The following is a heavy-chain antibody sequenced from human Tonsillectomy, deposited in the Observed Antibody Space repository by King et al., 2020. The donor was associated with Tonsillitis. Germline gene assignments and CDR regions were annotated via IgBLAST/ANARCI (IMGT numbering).Heavy chain of an antibody. J-gene: IGHJ4*02. Sequence: QLQESGPGLVKPSQTLSLTCTVSGGSISSGDYFWSWIRQPPEKGLEWIGYIYYSGSTYYNPSLKSRLTISVDTSKNQFSLRLSSVTAADTAVYYCAREEKEVYYDSSGSYFDYWGQGSLVTVSS. V-gene: IGHV4-30-4*01. CDR2: IYYSGST. CDR1: GGSISSGDYF. D-gene: IGHD3-22*01. CDR3: AREEKEVYYDSSGSYFDY.